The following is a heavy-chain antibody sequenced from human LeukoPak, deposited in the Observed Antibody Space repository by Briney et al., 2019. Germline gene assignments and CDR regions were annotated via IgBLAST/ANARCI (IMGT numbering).Heavy chain of an antibody. V-gene: IGHV4-61*01. Sequence: SETLSLTCTVSGGSVSSGSYYWSWIRQPPGKGLEWIGYIYHSGSTNYNPSLKSRVTISVDTSKNQFSLKLSSVTAADTAVYYCARVDILTGYYLDYWGQGTLVTVSS. J-gene: IGHJ4*02. D-gene: IGHD3-9*01. CDR1: GGSVSSGSYY. CDR3: ARVDILTGYYLDY. CDR2: IYHSGST.